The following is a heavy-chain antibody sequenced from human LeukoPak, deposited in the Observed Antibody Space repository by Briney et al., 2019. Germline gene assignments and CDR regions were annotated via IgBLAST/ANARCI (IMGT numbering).Heavy chain of an antibody. V-gene: IGHV3-9*01. CDR1: GFTFSSYA. Sequence: GGSLRLSCAASGFTFSSYAMHWVRQAPGKGLEWVSGISWNSGSIGYADSVKGRFTISRDNAKNSLYLQMKSLRAEDTAVYYCARVGTGPELPYYYYYGMDVWGQGTTVTVSS. CDR3: ARVGTGPELPYYYYYGMDV. CDR2: ISWNSGSI. D-gene: IGHD1-26*01. J-gene: IGHJ6*02.